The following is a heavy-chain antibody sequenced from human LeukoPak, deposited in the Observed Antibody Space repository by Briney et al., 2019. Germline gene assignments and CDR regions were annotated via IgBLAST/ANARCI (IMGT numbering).Heavy chain of an antibody. J-gene: IGHJ5*02. CDR1: GFTVSSNY. Sequence: GGSLRLSCAASGFTVSSNYMSWVRQAPGKGLEWVSVIYSGGSTYYADSVRGRFTISRDNSKNTLYLQMNSLRAEDTAVYYCARGMGVLVPAATWFDPWGQGTLVTVSS. CDR3: ARGMGVLVPAATWFDP. CDR2: IYSGGST. D-gene: IGHD2-2*01. V-gene: IGHV3-53*01.